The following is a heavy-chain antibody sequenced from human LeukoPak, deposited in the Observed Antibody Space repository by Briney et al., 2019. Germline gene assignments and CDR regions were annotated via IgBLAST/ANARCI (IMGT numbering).Heavy chain of an antibody. V-gene: IGHV3-15*01. CDR2: IKSKTDGGTT. D-gene: IGHD3-3*01. CDR1: GFTFSDAW. CDR3: TTDFWSGYAYYYYMDV. Sequence: GGSLRLSCTASGFTFSDAWMSWVRQAPGKGLEWVGRIKSKTDGGTTDYAAPVKGRFTISRDDSKNTLYLQMNSLKTEDTAVYYCTTDFWSGYAYYYYMDVWGKGTTVTVSS. J-gene: IGHJ6*03.